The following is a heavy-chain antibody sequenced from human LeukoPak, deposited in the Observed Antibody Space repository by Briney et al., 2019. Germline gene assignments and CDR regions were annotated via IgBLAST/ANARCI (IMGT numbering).Heavy chain of an antibody. D-gene: IGHD3-16*01. CDR1: GYTFTSYG. J-gene: IGHJ4*02. CDR3: ARDFGNDYVFSY. Sequence: ASVKVSCKASGYTFTSYGISWVRQAPGQGLEWMGWISAYNGNTHYAQKFQGRVTMTRDMSTSTVYMELSSLRSEDTAVYYCARDFGNDYVFSYWGQGTLVTVSS. V-gene: IGHV1-18*04. CDR2: ISAYNGNT.